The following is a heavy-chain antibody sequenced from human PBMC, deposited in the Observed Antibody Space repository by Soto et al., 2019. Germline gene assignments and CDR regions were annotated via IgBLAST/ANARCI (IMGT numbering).Heavy chain of an antibody. D-gene: IGHD4-4*01. Sequence: PGESLKISCKGSGYSFTSYWIGWVRQMPGKGLEWMGIIYPGDSDTRYSPSFQGQVTISADKSISTAYLQWSSLKASDTAKYYCARQGPTVTTRRSGMDVWGQGTTVTVSS. CDR3: ARQGPTVTTRRSGMDV. CDR1: GYSFTSYW. CDR2: IYPGDSDT. J-gene: IGHJ6*02. V-gene: IGHV5-51*01.